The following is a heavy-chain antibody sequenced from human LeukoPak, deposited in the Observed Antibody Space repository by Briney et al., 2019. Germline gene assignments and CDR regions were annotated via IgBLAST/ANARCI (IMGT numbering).Heavy chain of an antibody. D-gene: IGHD2/OR15-2a*01. J-gene: IGHJ4*02. CDR1: GGSIDMTNY. CDR3: TRENRPFCPFAY. Sequence: PETPSLTCGVSGGSIDMTNYWSWVRQAPGKGLEWIGEIAHDGTRNYNASLRSRVAMSLDRANNQFSLSLTSVTAADTAVYYCTRENRPFCPFAYWGQGVLFSLSS. V-gene: IGHV4-4*03. CDR2: IAHDGTR.